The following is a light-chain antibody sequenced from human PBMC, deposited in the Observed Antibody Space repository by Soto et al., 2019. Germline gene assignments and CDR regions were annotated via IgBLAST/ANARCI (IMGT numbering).Light chain of an antibody. J-gene: IGKJ5*01. Sequence: EIVLTQFPGTMSLSPGERATLSCRASQSVTSSSLAWYQQKVGRAPRVVIYGASNRATGIPDRFSGSGSGTDLTLTITRLEPEDFAVYYCQKYGSSPRTFGQGTRLEIK. CDR3: QKYGSSPRT. V-gene: IGKV3-20*01. CDR2: GAS. CDR1: QSVTSSS.